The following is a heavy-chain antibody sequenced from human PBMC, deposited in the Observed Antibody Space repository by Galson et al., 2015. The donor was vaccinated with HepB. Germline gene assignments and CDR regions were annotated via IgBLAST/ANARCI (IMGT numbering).Heavy chain of an antibody. J-gene: IGHJ4*02. CDR1: GFSFSRYS. V-gene: IGHV3-48*04. Sequence: SLRLSCAASGFSFSRYSMTWVRQAPGQGLEWVAYISSSTTTVFYADSVQGRFSISRDSAKNSLYLQMNSLSAEDTAVYYCARDFVSYNGVFDYWGQGILVTVSS. D-gene: IGHD2-8*01. CDR2: ISSSTTTV. CDR3: ARDFVSYNGVFDY.